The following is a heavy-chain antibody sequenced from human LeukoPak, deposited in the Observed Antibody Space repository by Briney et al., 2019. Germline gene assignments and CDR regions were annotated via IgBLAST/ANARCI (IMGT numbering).Heavy chain of an antibody. V-gene: IGHV4-59*08. CDR3: AGHHPRNTVDF. D-gene: IGHD2/OR15-2a*01. Sequence: SETLFLTCTVSGGSISSYYWSWIRQPPGKGLEWIAYISDIGSINYNPSLKSRVTISLETSENQFSLKLSSVTAADTAVYYCAGHHPRNTVDFWGQGTLVTVSS. J-gene: IGHJ4*02. CDR1: GGSISSYY. CDR2: ISDIGSI.